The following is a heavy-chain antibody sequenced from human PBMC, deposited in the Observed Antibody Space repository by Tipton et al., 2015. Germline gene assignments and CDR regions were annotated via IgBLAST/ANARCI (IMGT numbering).Heavy chain of an antibody. V-gene: IGHV4-4*02. CDR3: TRYVYGVIPSGVY. D-gene: IGHD3-3*01. Sequence: TLSLTCDVSGVSISSRNWWSWVRQPPGKGLEWIGEMYYGGTTNYNPSLKSRVTMSLDRAKNQFSLRLLSVTAADTAMYYCTRYVYGVIPSGVYWGQGTLVTVSS. CDR1: GVSISSRNW. J-gene: IGHJ4*02. CDR2: MYYGGTT.